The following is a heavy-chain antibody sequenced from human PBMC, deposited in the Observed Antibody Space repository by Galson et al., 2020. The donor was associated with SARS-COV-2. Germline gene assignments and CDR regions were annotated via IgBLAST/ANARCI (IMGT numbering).Heavy chain of an antibody. CDR3: ARDPDYGSGPYYYYTMDV. Sequence: GSLRLSCKVSSFTFRDYAMHWVRQAPGMGLDWVAVISSDGNYKYYADSVKGRFTISRDNSKKTVYLQMNSLRSEDTAFYYCARDPDYGSGPYYYYTMDVWGQGTTVTVSS. J-gene: IGHJ6*02. CDR2: ISSDGNYK. D-gene: IGHD3-10*01. V-gene: IGHV3-30*04. CDR1: SFTFRDYA.